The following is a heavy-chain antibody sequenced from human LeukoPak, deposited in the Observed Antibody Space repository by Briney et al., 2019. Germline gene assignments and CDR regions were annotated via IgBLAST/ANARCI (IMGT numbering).Heavy chain of an antibody. V-gene: IGHV3-21*01. J-gene: IGHJ4*02. Sequence: GGSLRLSCATSGFTFGSYSMNWVRQAPGKGLEWVSSIATLSSYIYYADSVEGRFTISRDKAKNSLYLQLNSLRAEDTAVYYCARMYSSSSPFDYWGQGTLVTVSS. D-gene: IGHD6-6*01. CDR1: GFTFGSYS. CDR3: ARMYSSSSPFDY. CDR2: IATLSSYI.